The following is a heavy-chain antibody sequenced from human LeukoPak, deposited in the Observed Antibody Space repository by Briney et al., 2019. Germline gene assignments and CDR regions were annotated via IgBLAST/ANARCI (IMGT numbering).Heavy chain of an antibody. V-gene: IGHV4-34*01. Sequence: SETLSLTCAVYGGSFSGYYWSWIRQPPGKGLEWIGEINHSGSTNYNPSLKSRVTISVDTSKNQFSLKLSSVTAADTAVYYCARAKQWLELGYWGQGTLVTVSS. CDR2: INHSGST. D-gene: IGHD6-19*01. J-gene: IGHJ4*02. CDR1: GGSFSGYY. CDR3: ARAKQWLELGY.